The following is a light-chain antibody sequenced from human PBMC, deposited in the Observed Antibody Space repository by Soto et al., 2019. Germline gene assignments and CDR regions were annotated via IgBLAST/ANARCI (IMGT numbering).Light chain of an antibody. CDR2: AAS. V-gene: IGKV1-9*01. CDR3: QQLKSFPLS. Sequence: IQLTQSPSSLSAPVGDRVTITCRASQGISSSLAWYQQQPGKAPKLLIYAASTLQSGVPSRFSGSGSGTDFTLTISSLQPEDSATYYCQQLKSFPLSFGGGTKVDIK. J-gene: IGKJ4*01. CDR1: QGISSS.